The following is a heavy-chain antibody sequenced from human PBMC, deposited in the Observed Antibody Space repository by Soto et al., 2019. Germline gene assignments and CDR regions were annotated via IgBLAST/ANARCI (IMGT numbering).Heavy chain of an antibody. Sequence: ESGPTLVNPTHTLTLICTFSGFSLSTSGMCVSWIRQPPGKALEWLALIDGDDDKSYSTSLKTRLTISKDTSKNQVVLTMTSMDPVDTATYFCARGLPYYYYAMDVWGQGTTVTVSS. CDR3: ARGLPYYYYAMDV. V-gene: IGHV2-70*01. D-gene: IGHD3-16*01. CDR2: IDGDDDK. J-gene: IGHJ6*02. CDR1: GFSLSTSGMC.